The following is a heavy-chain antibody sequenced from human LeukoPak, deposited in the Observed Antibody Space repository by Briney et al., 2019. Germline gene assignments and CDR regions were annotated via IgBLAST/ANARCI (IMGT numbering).Heavy chain of an antibody. J-gene: IGHJ5*02. D-gene: IGHD3-16*01. Sequence: PGGSLRLSCVASGFTFSSYGMNWVRQAPGKGLEWVSSIGTSGSYIYYTDSVKGRFTISRDNAKNLLYLQMNSLRPDDTAVYYCARDLKRSRARWENLGLDPWGQGTLVTVSS. CDR1: GFTFSSYG. V-gene: IGHV3-21*04. CDR2: IGTSGSYI. CDR3: ARDLKRSRARWENLGLDP.